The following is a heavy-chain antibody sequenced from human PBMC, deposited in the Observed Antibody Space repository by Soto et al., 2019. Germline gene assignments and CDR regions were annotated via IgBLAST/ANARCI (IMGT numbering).Heavy chain of an antibody. Sequence: QVQLQESGPGLVKPSETLSLTCTVSGGSISLERFYWTWIRQPPGKGLEWIGYVSHTGATNYNPSPQGRVRISVEPSRNPFPLKLRSLTPPGHGVYFRGGGISSAPLHFHDLWGQGTLVSVSA. J-gene: IGHJ5*02. CDR2: VSHTGAT. CDR3: GGGISSAPLHFHDL. CDR1: GGSISLERFY. D-gene: IGHD3-16*01. V-gene: IGHV4-61*01.